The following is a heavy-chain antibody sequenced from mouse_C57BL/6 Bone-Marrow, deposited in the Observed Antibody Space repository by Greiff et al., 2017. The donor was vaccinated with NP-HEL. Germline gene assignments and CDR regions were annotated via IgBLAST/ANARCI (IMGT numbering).Heavy chain of an antibody. D-gene: IGHD2-4*01. J-gene: IGHJ4*01. Sequence: VQLQQPGAELARPGSSVKLSCKASGYTFTSYWMDWVKQRPGQGLEWIGNIYPSDSETHYNQKFKDKATLTVDKSSSTAYMQLSSLTSEDSAVYYCANRGYYDYDDAMDYWGQGTSVTVSS. V-gene: IGHV1-61*01. CDR3: ANRGYYDYDDAMDY. CDR1: GYTFTSYW. CDR2: IYPSDSET.